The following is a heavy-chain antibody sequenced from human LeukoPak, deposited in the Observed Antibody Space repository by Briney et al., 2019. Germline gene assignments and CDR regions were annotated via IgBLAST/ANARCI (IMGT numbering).Heavy chain of an antibody. J-gene: IGHJ4*02. Sequence: GGSLRLSCATSDFIFTNAWMKWVRQAPGKGLEWVGRIKSKTDGGTIDYAAPVKGRFTISRDDSKNTLYLQMDNLKTEDTAIYYCSTPSFWGQGTLVTVSS. V-gene: IGHV3-15*07. CDR2: IKSKTDGGTI. CDR3: STPSF. CDR1: DFIFTNAW.